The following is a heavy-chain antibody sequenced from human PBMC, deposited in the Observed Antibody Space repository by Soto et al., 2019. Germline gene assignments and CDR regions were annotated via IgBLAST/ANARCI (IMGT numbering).Heavy chain of an antibody. CDR3: AKGPEYDILTGCDY. J-gene: IGHJ4*02. CDR1: GFTFSLSA. CDR2: LSGGGSTT. Sequence: EVQLLESGGGFVQPGESLRLSCAASGFTFSLSAMSWVRQAPGRGLDWVSSLSGGGSTTDYADSVKGRFTISRDNSKNTGHLQMNSLRAEDTAVYYCAKGPEYDILTGCDYCGQGALVTVSS. D-gene: IGHD3-9*01. V-gene: IGHV3-23*01.